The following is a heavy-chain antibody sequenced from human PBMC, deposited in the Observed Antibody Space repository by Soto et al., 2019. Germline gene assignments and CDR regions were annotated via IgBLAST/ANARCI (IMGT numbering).Heavy chain of an antibody. CDR3: ARNYGPGYTFDY. Sequence: SSETLSLTCTVSGGSISSYYWSWIRQPPGKGLEWIGYIYYSGSTNYNPSLKSRVTISVGTSKNQFSLKLSSVTAADTAVYYCARNYGPGYTFDYWGQGTLVTVSS. CDR2: IYYSGST. V-gene: IGHV4-59*08. J-gene: IGHJ4*02. D-gene: IGHD3-10*01. CDR1: GGSISSYY.